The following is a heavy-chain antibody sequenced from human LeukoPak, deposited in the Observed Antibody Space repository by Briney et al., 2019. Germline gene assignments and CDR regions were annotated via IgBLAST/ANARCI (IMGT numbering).Heavy chain of an antibody. Sequence: GGSLRLSCAASGFTFSSYGMHWVRQAPGKGLEWVAVIWYDGSNKYYADSVKGRFTISRDNSKNTLYLQMNSLRAEDTAVYYCVREGYSSGWFRNWGQGTLVSVSS. V-gene: IGHV3-33*01. CDR3: VREGYSSGWFRN. CDR1: GFTFSSYG. CDR2: IWYDGSNK. D-gene: IGHD6-19*01. J-gene: IGHJ4*02.